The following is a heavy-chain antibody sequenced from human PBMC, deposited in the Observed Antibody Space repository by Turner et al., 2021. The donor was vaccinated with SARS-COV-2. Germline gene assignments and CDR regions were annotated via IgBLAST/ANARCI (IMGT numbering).Heavy chain of an antibody. CDR3: ATRSGSYAGFDS. CDR2: IWNDGSQK. CDR1: GITCSSHG. J-gene: IGHJ4*02. Sequence: VQLVESGGGVVQPGRSLRLSCAASGITCSSHGMHWVRQAPGKGLEWVAVIWNDGSQKYYADSVKGRFTISRDNSKNTLYLQMNSLRVADTAVYYWATRSGSYAGFDSWGQGTLVTVSS. V-gene: IGHV3-33*01. D-gene: IGHD1-26*01.